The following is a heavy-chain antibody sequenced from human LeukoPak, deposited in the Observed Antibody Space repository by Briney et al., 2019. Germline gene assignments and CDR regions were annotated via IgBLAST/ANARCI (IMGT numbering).Heavy chain of an antibody. V-gene: IGHV4-59*08. CDR1: GGSTSSHF. CDR3: ARDDYGVFDAFDV. D-gene: IGHD3-16*01. J-gene: IGHJ3*01. CDR2: VYNTGST. Sequence: SETLSVTCTVSGGSTSSHFWTWIRQPPGKGLGWLGYVYNTGSTNYNPSLQSRLTMTPDASKKQFYLKLTSVTAADTAVYFCARDDYGVFDAFDVWGQGTVVTVSS.